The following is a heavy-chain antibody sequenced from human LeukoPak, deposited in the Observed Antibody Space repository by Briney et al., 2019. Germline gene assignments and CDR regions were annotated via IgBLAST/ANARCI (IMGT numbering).Heavy chain of an antibody. CDR2: IYPSDSDT. J-gene: IGHJ4*02. D-gene: IGHD1-26*01. CDR1: EYSFATYW. Sequence: TTGESLKISCQGSEYSFATYWIAWLRQMPGKGLEWMGIIYPSDSDTRYSPSFQGQVTISADKSIKNAYLQWSSLKASDTAMYYCARPLQGIVGATGFDYWGQGTLVTVSS. V-gene: IGHV5-51*01. CDR3: ARPLQGIVGATGFDY.